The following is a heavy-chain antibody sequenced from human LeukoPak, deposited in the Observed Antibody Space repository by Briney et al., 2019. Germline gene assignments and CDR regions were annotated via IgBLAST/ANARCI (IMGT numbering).Heavy chain of an antibody. CDR1: GYTFTGYY. CDR3: AVLMITFGGVIAQTLTLDY. J-gene: IGHJ4*02. Sequence: GASVKASCKASGYTFTGYYMHWVRQAPGQGLEWMGRINPNSGGTNYAQKFQGRVTMTRDTSISTAYMELSRLRSDDTAVYYCAVLMITFGGVIAQTLTLDYWGQGTLVTVSS. D-gene: IGHD3-16*02. CDR2: INPNSGGT. V-gene: IGHV1-2*06.